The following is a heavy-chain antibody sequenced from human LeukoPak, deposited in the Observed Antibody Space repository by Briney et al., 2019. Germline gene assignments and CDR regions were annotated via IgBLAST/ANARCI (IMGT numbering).Heavy chain of an antibody. CDR3: AGRSGYFDWLPSDY. V-gene: IGHV4-39*01. Sequence: KPPGTLSLTCTVPRGSIRSSSSYWGWIRHPPGKGLEWLGSIYYSGSTYYNPSLKNRVTISVDTSKNQFSLKLSSVTAADTAVYYCAGRSGYFDWLPSDYWGQGTLVTVSS. J-gene: IGHJ4*02. CDR1: RGSIRSSSSY. CDR2: IYYSGST. D-gene: IGHD3-9*01.